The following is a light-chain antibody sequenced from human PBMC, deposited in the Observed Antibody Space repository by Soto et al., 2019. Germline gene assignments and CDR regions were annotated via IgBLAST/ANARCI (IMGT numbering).Light chain of an antibody. CDR3: QQNSRAPYT. V-gene: IGKV1-39*01. J-gene: IGKJ2*01. CDR2: AAS. Sequence: DIQMTQSPSSLSASVGDRVTITCRASQSIATYLNWYQQKPGKAPKLLVYAASSLQSGVPSSFSGSGSGTDFTLTISSLQPEDVSTYFCQQNSRAPYTVGQGTKLEIK. CDR1: QSIATY.